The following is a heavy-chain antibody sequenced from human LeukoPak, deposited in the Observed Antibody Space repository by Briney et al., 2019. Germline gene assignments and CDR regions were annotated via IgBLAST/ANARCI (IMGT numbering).Heavy chain of an antibody. CDR2: INHSGST. V-gene: IGHV4-34*01. Sequence: SETLSLTCAVYGGSFSGYYWSWIRQPPGKGLEWIGEINHSGSTNYNPSLKSRVTISVDTSKNQFSLKLSSVTAADTAVYYCARSKGGFWSGYTDYWGQGTLVTVSS. CDR1: GGSFSGYY. D-gene: IGHD3-3*01. CDR3: ARSKGGFWSGYTDY. J-gene: IGHJ4*02.